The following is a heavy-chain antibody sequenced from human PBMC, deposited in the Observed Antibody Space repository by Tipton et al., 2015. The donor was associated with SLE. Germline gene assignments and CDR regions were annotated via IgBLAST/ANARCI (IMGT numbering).Heavy chain of an antibody. Sequence: TLSLTCTVSGASIGSYYWSWIRQPPGRELEWIGYIYSSGGTAYNPSLKSRLTISVETSKNQFSLKLTSVTAADTAVYYCARGNYDFRGRTFDIWGQGTMVTVSS. CDR2: IYSSGGT. J-gene: IGHJ3*02. CDR3: ARGNYDFRGRTFDI. D-gene: IGHD3-3*01. CDR1: GASIGSYY. V-gene: IGHV4-4*08.